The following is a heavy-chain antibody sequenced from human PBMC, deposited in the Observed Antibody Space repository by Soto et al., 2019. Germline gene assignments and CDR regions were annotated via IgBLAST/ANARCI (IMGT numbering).Heavy chain of an antibody. CDR2: ITTGSSYI. CDR3: AREFISARLPFDS. D-gene: IGHD6-6*01. Sequence: WGSLRLSCAASGFTFGDLYIDWVRQAPGKGLEWVSSITTGSSYIFYAGSVKGRFTISRDNAKNSLYLQMNSLGAEDTAVYYCAREFISARLPFDSWGQGTLVTV. CDR1: GFTFGDLY. V-gene: IGHV3-21*01. J-gene: IGHJ4*02.